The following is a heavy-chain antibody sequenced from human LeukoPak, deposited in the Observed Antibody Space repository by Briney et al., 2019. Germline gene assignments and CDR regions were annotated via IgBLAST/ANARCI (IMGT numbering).Heavy chain of an antibody. V-gene: IGHV1-18*01. D-gene: IGHD2-2*01. J-gene: IGHJ4*02. Sequence: GASVKVSCKASGYTFTNYDISWVRQAPGQGLEWMGWISAYNGNTNYAQKLQGRVTMTTDTSTSTAYMELSSLRSEDTAVYYCASSDIVVVPADTGYYFDYWGQGTLVTVSS. CDR2: ISAYNGNT. CDR1: GYTFTNYD. CDR3: ASSDIVVVPADTGYYFDY.